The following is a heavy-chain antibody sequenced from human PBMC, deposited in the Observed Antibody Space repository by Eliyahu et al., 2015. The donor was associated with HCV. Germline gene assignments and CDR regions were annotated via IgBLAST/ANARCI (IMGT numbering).Heavy chain of an antibody. Sequence: QVQLQESGPGLVKPSQTLSLTCTVXGGSISSGSYYXXWIRQPAGKGLEWIGRIFTSGSPNYNPSLKSRVTISVDTSKNQFSLKLSSVTAADTAVYYCARGGLRYFDWLDFYNWFDPWGQGTLVTVSS. CDR1: GGSISSGSYY. CDR3: ARGGLRYFDWLDFYNWFDP. J-gene: IGHJ5*02. D-gene: IGHD3-9*01. V-gene: IGHV4-61*02. CDR2: IFTSGSP.